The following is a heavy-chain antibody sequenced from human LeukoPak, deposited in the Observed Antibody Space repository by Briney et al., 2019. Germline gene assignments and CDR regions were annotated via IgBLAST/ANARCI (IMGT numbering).Heavy chain of an antibody. V-gene: IGHV1-18*01. CDR3: ARDRDRSGSLSY. CDR1: VYTFTSHG. Sequence: GASVTVSCTAPVYTFTSHGISWVRQAPGQGLEWMGWISANNGNTKYNTKYAQNLQGRVTMTTDISTSTAYMELRTLRSDDTAVYYCARDRDRSGSLSYWGQGTLVTVSS. J-gene: IGHJ4*02. CDR2: ISANNGNTKYNT. D-gene: IGHD1-26*01.